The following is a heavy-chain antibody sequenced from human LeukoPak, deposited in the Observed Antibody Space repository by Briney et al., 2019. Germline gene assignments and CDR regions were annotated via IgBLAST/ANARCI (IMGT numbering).Heavy chain of an antibody. CDR3: ARVAYYYDSSGHDAFDI. CDR1: GYTFTGYY. V-gene: IGHV1-2*02. CDR2: ITPNSGGT. Sequence: ASVKLSCKASGYTFTGYYMHWVRQAPAQGLELVWWITPNSGGTNYAQKFQGRDTMTRHTSISTAYMEVSRLRSDDTAVYYCARVAYYYDSSGHDAFDIWGQGTMVTVSS. J-gene: IGHJ3*02. D-gene: IGHD3-22*01.